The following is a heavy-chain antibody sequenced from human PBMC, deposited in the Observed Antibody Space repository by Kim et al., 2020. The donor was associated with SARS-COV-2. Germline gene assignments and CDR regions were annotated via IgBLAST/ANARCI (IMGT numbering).Heavy chain of an antibody. CDR1: GFTFSSYS. Sequence: GGSLRLSCAASGFTFSSYSMNWVRQAPGKGLEWVSSISSSSSYIYYADSVKGRFTISRDNAKNSLYLQMNSLRAEDTAVYYCARARGRGYSYGDYWGQGTLVTVSS. CDR2: ISSSSSYI. D-gene: IGHD5-18*01. V-gene: IGHV3-21*01. J-gene: IGHJ4*02. CDR3: ARARGRGYSYGDY.